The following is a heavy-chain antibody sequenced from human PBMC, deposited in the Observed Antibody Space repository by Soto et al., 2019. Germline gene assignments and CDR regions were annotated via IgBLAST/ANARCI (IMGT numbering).Heavy chain of an antibody. CDR2: ISAYNGNT. D-gene: IGHD2-15*01. CDR3: ARGKKVWDIVVVVAATQSHGAFDI. V-gene: IGHV1-18*01. J-gene: IGHJ3*02. CDR1: GYTFTSYG. Sequence: ASVKVSCKASGYTFTSYGISWVRQAPGQGLEWMGWISAYNGNTNYAQKLQGRVTMTTDTSTSTAYMELRSLRSDDTAVYYCARGKKVWDIVVVVAATQSHGAFDIWGQGTMVTVSS.